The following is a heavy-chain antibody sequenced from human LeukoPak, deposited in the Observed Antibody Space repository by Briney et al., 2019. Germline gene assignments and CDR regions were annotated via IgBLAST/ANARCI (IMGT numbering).Heavy chain of an antibody. D-gene: IGHD2-15*01. J-gene: IGHJ4*02. CDR2: INHSGST. Sequence: SETLSLTCAVYGGSFSGYYWSWIRRPPGKGLEWIGEINHSGSTNYNPSLKSRVTISVDTSKNQFSLKLSSVTAADTAVYYCARGRVVVDYWGQGTLVTVSS. CDR3: ARGRVVVDY. V-gene: IGHV4-34*01. CDR1: GGSFSGYY.